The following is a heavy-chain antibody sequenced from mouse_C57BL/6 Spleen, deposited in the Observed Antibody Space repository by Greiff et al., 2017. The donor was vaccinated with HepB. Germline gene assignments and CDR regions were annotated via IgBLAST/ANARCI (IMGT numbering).Heavy chain of an antibody. Sequence: EVQRVESGGDLVKPGGSLKLSCAASGFTFSSYGMSWVRQTPDKRLEWVATISSGGSYTYYPDSVKGRFTISRDNAKNTLYLQMSSLKSEDTAMYYCAGEGMGTLFDYWGQGTTLTVSS. V-gene: IGHV5-6*01. CDR1: GFTFSSYG. CDR2: ISSGGSYT. CDR3: AGEGMGTLFDY. J-gene: IGHJ2*01. D-gene: IGHD2-3*01.